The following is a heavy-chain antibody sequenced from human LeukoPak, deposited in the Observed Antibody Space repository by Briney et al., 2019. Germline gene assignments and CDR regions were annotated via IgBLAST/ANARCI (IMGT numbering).Heavy chain of an antibody. V-gene: IGHV3-23*01. D-gene: IGHD1-26*01. Sequence: PGGSLRLSCTSSGFILSSFAMSWVRQAPGKGLEWVSAISGSGGSTYYADSVKGRLTISRDNSKNTLYLQMNSLRAEDTAVYYCAKGYSGSYLSAFDIWGQGTMVTVSS. CDR1: GFILSSFA. CDR3: AKGYSGSYLSAFDI. J-gene: IGHJ3*02. CDR2: ISGSGGST.